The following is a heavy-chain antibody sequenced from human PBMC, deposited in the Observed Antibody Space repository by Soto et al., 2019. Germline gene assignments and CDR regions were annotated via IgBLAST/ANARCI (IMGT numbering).Heavy chain of an antibody. CDR3: ARDFLGYCSGGSCYSDAFDI. CDR2: ITSDGSST. D-gene: IGHD2-15*01. J-gene: IGHJ3*02. CDR1: GFTFSSYW. Sequence: EVQLVESGGGLVQPGGSLRLSCAASGFTFSSYWMHWVRQAPGKGLVWVSRITSDGSSTSYADSVKGRFTISRDNAKNTLYLQMNSLRAEDTAVYYCARDFLGYCSGGSCYSDAFDIWGQGTMVTVSS. V-gene: IGHV3-74*01.